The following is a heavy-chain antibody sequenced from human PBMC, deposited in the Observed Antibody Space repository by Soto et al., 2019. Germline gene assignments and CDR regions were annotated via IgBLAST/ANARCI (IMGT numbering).Heavy chain of an antibody. Sequence: PGGSLRLSCAASGFTFTNYWMSWVRQAPGKGLEWVANIKQDGSEKDYVGSSKGRFTISRDNAKRSVFLQINSLRVEDTAVYYCARIGYSSSSFEHWGQGTLFTVSS. CDR1: GFTFTNYW. V-gene: IGHV3-7*01. CDR2: IKQDGSEK. J-gene: IGHJ4*02. D-gene: IGHD6-6*01. CDR3: ARIGYSSSSFEH.